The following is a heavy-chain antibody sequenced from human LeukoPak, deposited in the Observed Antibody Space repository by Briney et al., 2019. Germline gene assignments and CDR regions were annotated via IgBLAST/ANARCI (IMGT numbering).Heavy chain of an antibody. CDR3: ARGSRYCSSTSCYNYYYYYMDA. J-gene: IGHJ6*03. Sequence: GGSLRLSCAASGFTFSNYYMSWVRQAPGKGPEWVANIEQDGSKQNYVDSVRGRFTISRDNAKNSLYLQMNSLKVEDTAVYYCARGSRYCSSTSCYNYYYYYMDAWGKGTTVTVSS. CDR2: IEQDGSKQ. CDR1: GFTFSNYY. D-gene: IGHD2-2*02. V-gene: IGHV3-7*01.